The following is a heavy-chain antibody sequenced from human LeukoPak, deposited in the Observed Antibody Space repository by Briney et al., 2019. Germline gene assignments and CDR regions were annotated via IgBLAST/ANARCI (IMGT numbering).Heavy chain of an antibody. V-gene: IGHV3-48*03. CDR2: ISSSGATK. D-gene: IGHD2-15*01. J-gene: IGHJ4*02. Sequence: PGGSLRLSCAASGFTFSSYEMNWVRQAPGNGLEWISYISSSGATKYYTDSVKGRFTISRDNAKNSLYLQLNTLRPEDTAVYYCVQGWRDNWGQGTLVTVSS. CDR1: GFTFSSYE. CDR3: VQGWRDN.